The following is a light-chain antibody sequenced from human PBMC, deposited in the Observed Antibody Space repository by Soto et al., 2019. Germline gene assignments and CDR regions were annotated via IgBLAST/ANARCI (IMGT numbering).Light chain of an antibody. J-gene: IGKJ5*01. CDR3: QQRSNWKGIT. CDR1: QSVSSY. CDR2: DAS. V-gene: IGKV3-11*01. Sequence: EIVLTQSPATLALSPGERATLSCRASQSVSSYLAWYQQKPGQAPRLLIYDASNRATGIPARFSGSGSGTDFTLTFSSLEPEDFAVYYCQQRSNWKGITFGQGTRLEIK.